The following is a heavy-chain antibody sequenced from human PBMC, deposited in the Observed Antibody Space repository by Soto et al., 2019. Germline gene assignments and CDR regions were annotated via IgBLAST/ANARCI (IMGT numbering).Heavy chain of an antibody. CDR3: ARDLRQKGVY. J-gene: IGHJ4*02. CDR1: GFTFSSYS. Sequence: EVQLVESGGGLVKPGGSLRLSCAASGFTFSSYSMNWVRQAPGKGLEWVSSISSSSSYIYYADSVKGRFTISRDNAKNSLYLQMNSLRAEDTAVYYCARDLRQKGVYWGQGTLLTVSS. CDR2: ISSSSSYI. D-gene: IGHD3-16*01. V-gene: IGHV3-21*01.